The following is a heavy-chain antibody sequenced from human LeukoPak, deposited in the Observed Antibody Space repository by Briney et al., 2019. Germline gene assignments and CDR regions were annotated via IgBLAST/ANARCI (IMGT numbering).Heavy chain of an antibody. Sequence: GASVKVSCKASGYTFTSYGISWVRQAPGQGLEWMGWMNPNSGNTGYAQKFQGRVTMTRNTSISTAYMELSSLRSEDTAIYYCASDFPSRLLDYWGQGTLLTVSS. CDR1: GYTFTSYG. D-gene: IGHD5/OR15-5a*01. CDR3: ASDFPSRLLDY. V-gene: IGHV1-8*02. CDR2: MNPNSGNT. J-gene: IGHJ4*02.